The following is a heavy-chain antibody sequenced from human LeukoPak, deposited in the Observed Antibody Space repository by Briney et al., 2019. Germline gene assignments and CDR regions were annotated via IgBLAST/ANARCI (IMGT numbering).Heavy chain of an antibody. J-gene: IGHJ5*02. CDR2: ISSSGSTI. CDR3: ARVGLGVGSGRKASGFDP. CDR1: GFTFSSYE. D-gene: IGHD3-10*01. V-gene: IGHV3-48*03. Sequence: GGSLRLSCAASGFTFSSYEMNWVRQAPGKGLEWVSYISSSGSTIYYADSVKGRFTISRDNAKNSLYLQMNSLRAEDTAVYHCARVGLGVGSGRKASGFDPWGQGTLVTVSS.